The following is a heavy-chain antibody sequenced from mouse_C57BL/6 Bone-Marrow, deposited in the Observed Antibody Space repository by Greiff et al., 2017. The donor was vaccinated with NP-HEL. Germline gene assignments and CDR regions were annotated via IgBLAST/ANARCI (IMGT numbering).Heavy chain of an antibody. V-gene: IGHV2-2*01. CDR1: GFSLTSYG. CDR3: ARLCRWYFDV. Sequence: VQLKESGPGLVQPSQSLSITCTVSGFSLTSYGVHWVRQSPGKGLEWLGVIWSGGSTDYNAAFISRLSISKDNSKSQVFFKMNTLKAYDTAIYYCARLCRWYFDVWGTGTTVTVSS. CDR2: IWSGGST. J-gene: IGHJ1*03. D-gene: IGHD1-1*02.